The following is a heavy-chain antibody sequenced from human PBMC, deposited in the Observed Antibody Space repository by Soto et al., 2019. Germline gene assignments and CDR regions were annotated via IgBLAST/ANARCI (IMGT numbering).Heavy chain of an antibody. D-gene: IGHD6-19*01. V-gene: IGHV4-61*08. Sequence: XETLSVPCTVSCGSVSSAGFYWIWIRQAPGKGLEWIVFIYFSGSTNYKPSLKSRVTMSLDTSKNQFSLKLRSVTPADTAVYFCARVNSGRNWFDPWGQGTLVTVSS. CDR3: ARVNSGRNWFDP. CDR2: IYFSGST. J-gene: IGHJ5*02. CDR1: CGSVSSAGFY.